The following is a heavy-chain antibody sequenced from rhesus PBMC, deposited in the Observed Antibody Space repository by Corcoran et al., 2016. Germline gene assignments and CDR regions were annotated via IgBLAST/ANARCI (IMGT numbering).Heavy chain of an antibody. J-gene: IGHJ4*01. CDR1: GDSFSRYW. CDR3: ARAAGGANGPFFDY. V-gene: IGHV4-80*01. Sequence: QVQLQESGPGLVKPSETLSLACAVSGDSFSRYWWSWIRPPPGKGLEWIGEISGDNRHTNYHPSLKSRVTISKDTSKSQVSLKLTSVTAADTAVYFCARAAGGANGPFFDYWGQGVLVTVSS. D-gene: IGHD1-44*02. CDR2: ISGDNRHT.